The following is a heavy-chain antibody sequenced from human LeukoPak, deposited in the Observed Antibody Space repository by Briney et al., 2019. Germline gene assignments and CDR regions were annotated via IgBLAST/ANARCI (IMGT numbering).Heavy chain of an antibody. D-gene: IGHD3-22*01. CDR2: IYYSGST. Sequence: SQTLSLICTVSGGSISSGGYYWSWIRQHPGKGLEWIGYIYYSGSTYYNPSLKSRVIISVDTSKNQFSLRLSSVTAADTAVYYCARDDYDGSGYFYWGQGTLVTVSS. J-gene: IGHJ4*02. V-gene: IGHV4-31*03. CDR1: GGSISSGGYY. CDR3: ARDDYDGSGYFY.